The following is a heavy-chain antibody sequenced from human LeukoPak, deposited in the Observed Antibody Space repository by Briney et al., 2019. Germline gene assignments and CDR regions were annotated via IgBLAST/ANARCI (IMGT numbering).Heavy chain of an antibody. V-gene: IGHV3-23*01. CDR1: GFTFTTYS. Sequence: SGGSLRLSCAASGFTFTTYSMTWVRQAPGKGLKWVSTINPGGITTYYADSVKGRFTISRDNSKNTVSLQMDSLRADDTAVYYCAKDRAGTPWADWGQGTLVTVSS. D-gene: IGHD1-1*01. CDR2: INPGGITT. J-gene: IGHJ4*02. CDR3: AKDRAGTPWAD.